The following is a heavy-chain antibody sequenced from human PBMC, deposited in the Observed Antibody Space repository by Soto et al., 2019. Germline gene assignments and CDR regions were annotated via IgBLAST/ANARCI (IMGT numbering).Heavy chain of an antibody. CDR3: ARDITMVRGVTSGGFDP. J-gene: IGHJ5*02. Sequence: QVQLQESGPGLVKPSQTLSLTCTVSGGSISSGGYYWSWIRQHPGKGLEWIGYIYYSGSTYYNPSLKSRGTISVDTSKNPFSLKLSSVTAADTAVYYCARDITMVRGVTSGGFDPWGQGTLVTVSS. CDR1: GGSISSGGYY. D-gene: IGHD3-10*01. CDR2: IYYSGST. V-gene: IGHV4-31*03.